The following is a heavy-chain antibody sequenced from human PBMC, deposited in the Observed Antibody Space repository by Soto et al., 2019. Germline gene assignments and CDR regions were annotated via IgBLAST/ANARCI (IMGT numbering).Heavy chain of an antibody. Sequence: GGSLRLSCVASGFTFSSYAMSWVRQAPGKGLEWVSVISGSGGTTYSADSVKGRFTISRDNSNNTLYLQMNSLRAEDTALYYCAKYISSLTWFGELSDWGQGTLVTVSS. CDR2: ISGSGGTT. V-gene: IGHV3-23*01. CDR3: AKYISSLTWFGELSD. J-gene: IGHJ4*02. D-gene: IGHD3-10*01. CDR1: GFTFSSYA.